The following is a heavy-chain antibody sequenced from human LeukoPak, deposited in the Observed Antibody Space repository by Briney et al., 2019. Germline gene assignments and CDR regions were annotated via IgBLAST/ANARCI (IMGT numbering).Heavy chain of an antibody. Sequence: GESLKISCKGSGYSFSTYWIGWVRQMPGKGLEWMGIIYPGDSDTRYSPSFQGQVTISADKSISTAYLQWSSLKASDTAMYYCARHSVVSGWSPFDYWGQGTLVTVSS. V-gene: IGHV5-51*01. D-gene: IGHD6-19*01. CDR2: IYPGDSDT. J-gene: IGHJ4*02. CDR3: ARHSVVSGWSPFDY. CDR1: GYSFSTYW.